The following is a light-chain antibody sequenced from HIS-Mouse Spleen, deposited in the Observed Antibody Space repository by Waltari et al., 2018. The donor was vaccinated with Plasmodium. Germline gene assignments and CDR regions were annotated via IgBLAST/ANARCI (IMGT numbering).Light chain of an antibody. J-gene: IGLJ1*01. Sequence: QSALTQPASVSGSPGQSITISCPGTSSDVGSYNLVSWYHQHPGKAPKLVIYGGSKRPSGVSNRFSGSKSGNTASLTSSGLQAEDEADYYCCSYAGSSTYVFGTGTKVTVL. V-gene: IGLV2-23*01. CDR1: SSDVGSYNL. CDR2: GGS. CDR3: CSYAGSSTYV.